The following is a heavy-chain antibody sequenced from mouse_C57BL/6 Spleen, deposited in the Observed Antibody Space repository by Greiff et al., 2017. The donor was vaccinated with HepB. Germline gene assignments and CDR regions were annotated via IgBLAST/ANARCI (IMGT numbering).Heavy chain of an antibody. D-gene: IGHD1-1*01. Sequence: EVQLQQSGPELVKPGASVKISCKASGYTFTDYYMNWVKQSHGKSLEWIGDINPNNGGTSYNQKFKGKATLTVDKSSSTAYMELRSLTSEDSAVYYCARSLSHSSYPFDYWGQGTTLTVSS. CDR1: GYTFTDYY. V-gene: IGHV1-26*01. CDR3: ARSLSHSSYPFDY. J-gene: IGHJ2*01. CDR2: INPNNGGT.